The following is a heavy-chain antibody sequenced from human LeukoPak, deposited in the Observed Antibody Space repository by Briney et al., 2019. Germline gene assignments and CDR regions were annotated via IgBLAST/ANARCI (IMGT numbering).Heavy chain of an antibody. CDR2: IYYSGST. D-gene: IGHD6-13*01. J-gene: IGHJ2*01. Sequence: SETLSLTCTVSGGSISRYYWSWIRHPPGKGLEWIGYIYYSGSTNYSPSLKSRLTISVDTSKNQFSLKLSSVTAADTAVYYCARTYGSSGLGYFDLWGRGTLVTVSS. CDR1: GGSISRYY. V-gene: IGHV4-59*01. CDR3: ARTYGSSGLGYFDL.